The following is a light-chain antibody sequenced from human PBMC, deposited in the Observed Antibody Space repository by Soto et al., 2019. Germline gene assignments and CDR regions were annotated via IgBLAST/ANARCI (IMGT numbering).Light chain of an antibody. CDR2: DAS. CDR3: QQRSSWPYT. CDR1: LSVSSF. J-gene: IGKJ2*01. V-gene: IGKV3-11*01. Sequence: EIVLTQSPATLSLSPGERATLSCRASLSVSSFLAWYQHKPGQAPRLLIYDASNRATGIPARFSGSGSGTDFTLTISSLEPEDFAVYYCQQRSSWPYTFGQGTKLEIK.